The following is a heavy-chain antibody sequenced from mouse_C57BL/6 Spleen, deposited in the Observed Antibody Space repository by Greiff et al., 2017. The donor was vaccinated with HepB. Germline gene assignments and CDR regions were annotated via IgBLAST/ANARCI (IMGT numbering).Heavy chain of an antibody. CDR3: ARDGYYVHYFDY. J-gene: IGHJ2*01. CDR1: GYTFTSYW. Sequence: QVQLQQPGAELAKPGASVKMSCKASGYTFTSYWITWVKQRPGQGLEWIGDIYPGSGSTNYNEKFKSKATLTVDTSSSTAYMQLSSLTSEDSAVYYCARDGYYVHYFDYWGQGTTLTVSS. D-gene: IGHD2-3*01. V-gene: IGHV1-55*01. CDR2: IYPGSGST.